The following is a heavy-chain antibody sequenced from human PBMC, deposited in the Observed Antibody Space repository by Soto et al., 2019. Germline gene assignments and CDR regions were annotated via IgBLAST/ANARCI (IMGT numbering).Heavy chain of an antibody. J-gene: IGHJ5*02. D-gene: IGHD3-10*01. V-gene: IGHV4-39*01. Sequence: QLHLQESGPGRVKPSETLSLTCSVSGGSISTSGSYWGWVRQAPEKGLEWIGSAYYVGTINYNPSRQRRVAISVDTSNNQFSLQLTSVTSADAAVYYCARLPLVRGVPAWGQGTLVTVSS. CDR1: GGSISTSGSY. CDR3: ARLPLVRGVPA. CDR2: AYYVGTI.